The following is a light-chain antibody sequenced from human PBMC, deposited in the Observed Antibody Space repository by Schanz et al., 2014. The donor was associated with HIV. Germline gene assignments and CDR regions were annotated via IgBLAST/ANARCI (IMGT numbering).Light chain of an antibody. J-gene: IGKJ1*01. Sequence: DIQMTQSPSAMSASVGDRVTITCRASQGINNYLAWFQQKPGKVPQRLIYAASSLQSGVPSRFSGSGSGTEFTLTVSSLQPDDYATYYCQQYSNWWTFGQGTKVEV. V-gene: IGKV1-17*03. CDR1: QGINNY. CDR2: AAS. CDR3: QQYSNWWT.